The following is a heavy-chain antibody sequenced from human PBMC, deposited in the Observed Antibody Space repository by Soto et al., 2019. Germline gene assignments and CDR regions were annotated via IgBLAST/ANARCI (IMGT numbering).Heavy chain of an antibody. Sequence: QAQLVQSGAEVKKPGASVKVSCKASGYTFYSHSISWVRQAPGQGLEWMGRISADNGNTNYAQKFRGRVTMTKDTSTSTVYMELRNLRSDDTAVYYCARCIQQDYYYGMDVWGQGTTVTVSS. D-gene: IGHD5-18*01. V-gene: IGHV1-18*01. CDR1: GYTFYSHS. CDR2: ISADNGNT. CDR3: ARCIQQDYYYGMDV. J-gene: IGHJ6*02.